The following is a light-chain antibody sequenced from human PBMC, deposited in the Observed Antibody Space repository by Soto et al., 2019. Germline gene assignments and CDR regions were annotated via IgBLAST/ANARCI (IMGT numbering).Light chain of an antibody. V-gene: IGKV3-15*01. CDR1: QSVGRN. J-gene: IGKJ4*01. CDR2: GAS. CDR3: QQYNHWPPLT. Sequence: EIVMTQSPATLSVSPGERATLSCRASQSVGRNLAWYQQKPGQAPRLLIYGASTRATGIPARFSGSGSGTELTLTIISLQSEDFSIYSCQQYNHWPPLTFGGGTKVEIK.